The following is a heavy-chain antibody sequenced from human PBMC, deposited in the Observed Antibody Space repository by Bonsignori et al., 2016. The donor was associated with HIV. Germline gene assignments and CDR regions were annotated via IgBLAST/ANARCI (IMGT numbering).Heavy chain of an antibody. CDR1: GGSISSGSYY. D-gene: IGHD2-2*01. Sequence: SETLSLTCTVSGGSISSGSYYWSWIRQPAGKGLEWIGRIYTSGSTNYNPSLKSRVTISVDTSKNQFSLKLSSVTAADTAVYYCARDGDCSSTSCYYYYYYMDVWGKGTTVTVSS. V-gene: IGHV4-61*02. J-gene: IGHJ6*03. CDR2: IYTSGST. CDR3: ARDGDCSSTSCYYYYYYMDV.